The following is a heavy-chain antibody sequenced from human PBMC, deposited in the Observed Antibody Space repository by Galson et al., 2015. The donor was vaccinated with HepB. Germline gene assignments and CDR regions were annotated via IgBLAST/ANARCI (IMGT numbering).Heavy chain of an antibody. Sequence: SCKASGYTFTGYSMHWVRQAPGQGLEWMGRINPNSGGTNYAQKFQGRVTMTRDTSISTAYMELSRLRSDDTAVYYCASRAAAGTNYFQHWGQGTLVTVSS. V-gene: IGHV1-2*06. CDR3: ASRAAAGTNYFQH. CDR2: INPNSGGT. D-gene: IGHD6-13*01. CDR1: GYTFTGYS. J-gene: IGHJ1*01.